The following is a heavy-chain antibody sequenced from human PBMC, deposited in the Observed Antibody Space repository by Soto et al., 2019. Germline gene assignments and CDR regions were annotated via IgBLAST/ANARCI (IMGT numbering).Heavy chain of an antibody. J-gene: IGHJ3*02. CDR2: INHSGST. CDR3: ARRPDGFDI. CDR1: DGPFSGHY. V-gene: IGHV4-34*01. D-gene: IGHD6-6*01. Sequence: PSETLSLTCAVYDGPFSGHYWSWIRQPPGKGLEWIGEINHSGSTNFNPSLKSRVTISVDTSKNQFSLELSSVSAADTAVYYLARRPDGFDIWGQGTMVTGSS.